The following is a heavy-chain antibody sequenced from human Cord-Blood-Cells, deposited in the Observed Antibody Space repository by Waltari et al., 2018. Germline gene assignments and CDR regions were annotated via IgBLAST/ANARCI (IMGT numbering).Heavy chain of an antibody. CDR1: GFTFSSYG. Sequence: QVQLVESGGGVVQPGRSLRLSCAASGFTFSSYGMHWVRQAPGKVLEWVAVIWYDGSNKYYADAVKGRFTISRDNSKNTLYLQMNSLRAEDTAVYYCARDRAILTGYDAFDIWGQGTMVTVSS. D-gene: IGHD3-9*01. CDR2: IWYDGSNK. V-gene: IGHV3-33*01. CDR3: ARDRAILTGYDAFDI. J-gene: IGHJ3*02.